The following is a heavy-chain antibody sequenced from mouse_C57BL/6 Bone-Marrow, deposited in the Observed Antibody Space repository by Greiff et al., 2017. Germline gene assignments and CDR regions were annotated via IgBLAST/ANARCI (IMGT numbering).Heavy chain of an antibody. J-gene: IGHJ1*03. CDR3: ARLEFDGSSGDWYFDV. CDR1: GYAFSSSW. D-gene: IGHD1-1*01. CDR2: IYPRDGST. Sequence: VQRVESGPELVKPGASVKISCKASGYAFSSSWMNWVKQRPGQGLEWIGWIYPRDGSTKYNEKFKGKATLTVDTSSSTAYMELHSLTSEDSAVYFCARLEFDGSSGDWYFDVGGTGTTVTVSS. V-gene: IGHV1-85*01.